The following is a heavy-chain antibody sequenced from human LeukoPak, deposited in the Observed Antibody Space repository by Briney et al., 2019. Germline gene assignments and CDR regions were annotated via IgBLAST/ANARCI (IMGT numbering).Heavy chain of an antibody. CDR2: IYYSGST. CDR3: ARGINRDGYKRYYYYMDV. Sequence: TSETLSLTCTVSGGSISSYYWSWIRQPPEKGLEWIGYIYYSGSTNYNPSLKSRVTISVDTSKNQFSLKLSSVTAADTAVYYCARGINRDGYKRYYYYMDVWGKGTTVTVSS. V-gene: IGHV4-59*01. J-gene: IGHJ6*03. CDR1: GGSISSYY. D-gene: IGHD5-24*01.